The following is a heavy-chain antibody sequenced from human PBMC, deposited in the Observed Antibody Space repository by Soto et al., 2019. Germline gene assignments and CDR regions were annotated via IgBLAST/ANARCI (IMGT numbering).Heavy chain of an antibody. CDR3: TTARGYSYGFPFDY. V-gene: IGHV3-15*01. D-gene: IGHD5-18*01. CDR1: GFTFRNAW. J-gene: IGHJ4*02. Sequence: GSLRLSCAASGFTFRNAWMSWVRQAPGKGLEWVGRIKSKTDGGTTDYAAPVKGRFTISRDDSKNTLYLQMNSLKTEDTAVYYCTTARGYSYGFPFDYWGQGTLVTVSS. CDR2: IKSKTDGGTT.